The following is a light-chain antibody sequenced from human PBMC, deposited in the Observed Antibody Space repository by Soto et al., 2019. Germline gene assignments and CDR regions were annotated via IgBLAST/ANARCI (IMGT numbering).Light chain of an antibody. Sequence: QSVLTQPRSVSGSPGQSVTISCTGTSIDVGGYNYVSWYQQHPGKAPKLMIYDVSKRPSGVPDRFSGSKSGNTASLTISGLQAEDEADYYCCSYAGSYWVFGGGTKVTVL. J-gene: IGLJ2*01. CDR2: DVS. CDR3: CSYAGSYWV. CDR1: SIDVGGYNY. V-gene: IGLV2-11*01.